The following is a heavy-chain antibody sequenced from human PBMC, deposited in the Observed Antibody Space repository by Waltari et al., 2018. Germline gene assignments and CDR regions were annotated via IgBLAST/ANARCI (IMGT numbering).Heavy chain of an antibody. V-gene: IGHV4-59*01. CDR1: GGSISDNY. CDR3: ARDRTRGPGFASRFDT. D-gene: IGHD1-1*01. CDR2: MHYSGST. J-gene: IGHJ5*02. Sequence: QLQESGPRLVKPSETLSLTCIVSGGSISDNYWSWIRQSPGQGLEWIGYMHYSGSTKNNPSLKSRVSISADTSQNQFSLRLTAVTAADTAIYYCARDRTRGPGFASRFDTWGQGILVTVSS.